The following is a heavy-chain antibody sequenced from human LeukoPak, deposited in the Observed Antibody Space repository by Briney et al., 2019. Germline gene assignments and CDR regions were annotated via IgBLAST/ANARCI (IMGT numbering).Heavy chain of an antibody. CDR2: MNPYSGDR. J-gene: IGHJ4*02. Sequence: ASVKVSCKASGYTFTGYYMHWVREATGQGLEWLGWMNPYSGDRGYAQKFQGRLSITSGTSISTAYMELSSLRSDDTAVYFCARTTSLTASGYDYWGQGTLVTVSS. CDR3: ARTTSLTASGYDY. D-gene: IGHD4-17*01. V-gene: IGHV1-8*03. CDR1: GYTFTGYY.